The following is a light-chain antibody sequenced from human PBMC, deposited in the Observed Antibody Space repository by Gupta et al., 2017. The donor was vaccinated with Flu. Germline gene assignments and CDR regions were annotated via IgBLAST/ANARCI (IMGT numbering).Light chain of an antibody. CDR3: QQVNSYPHT. V-gene: IGKV1-9*01. CDR2: VAS. Sequence: GDRVTITGRASQGISDYLAWYQQKPGKVPNLLIYVASTVQSGVPSRFSGSVSGTEFTLTSSSLQPEDFATYYCQQVNSYPHTFGQGTKLEIK. J-gene: IGKJ2*01. CDR1: QGISDY.